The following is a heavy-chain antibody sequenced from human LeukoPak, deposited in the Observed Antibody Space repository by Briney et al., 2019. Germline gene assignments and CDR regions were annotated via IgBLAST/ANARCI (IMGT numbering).Heavy chain of an antibody. CDR3: VRDRRTYGDNAFDI. CDR2: IYYSGST. CDR1: GGSISSYY. Sequence: PSETLSLTCTVSGGSISSYYWSWIRQPPGKGLEWVGYIYYSGSTNYNPSLKSRVTISVDTSKNQFSLRLSSVTAADTAMYYCVRDRRTYGDNAFDIWGQGTMVTVSS. V-gene: IGHV4-59*01. D-gene: IGHD4-17*01. J-gene: IGHJ3*02.